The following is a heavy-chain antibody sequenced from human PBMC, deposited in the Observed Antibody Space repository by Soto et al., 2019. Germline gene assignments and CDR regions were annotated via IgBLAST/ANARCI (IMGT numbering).Heavy chain of an antibody. CDR1: GDSVTTGDYY. D-gene: IGHD5-12*01. Sequence: SETLSLTCTVSGDSVTTGDYYWSWIRQRPGKGLEWIGHIYYTGVSKYNPSLKSRVTISLDTSDNQFSLHLASVTTADTAMYYCAGFPLEVATISHWGRGTLVTVSS. J-gene: IGHJ4*02. CDR3: AGFPLEVATISH. CDR2: IYYTGVS. V-gene: IGHV4-61*08.